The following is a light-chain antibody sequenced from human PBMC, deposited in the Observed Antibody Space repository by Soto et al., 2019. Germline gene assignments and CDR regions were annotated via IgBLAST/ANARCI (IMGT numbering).Light chain of an antibody. CDR3: QSYDSSLSGWV. J-gene: IGLJ3*02. Sequence: QSVLTQPPSASGTPGQRVTISCSGGATNIGRNHVYWYQQFPGVAPRLLIYGNSNRPSGVPDRFSGSKSGTSASLAITGLQAEDEADYYCQSYDSSLSGWVFGGGTKVTVL. CDR2: GNS. V-gene: IGLV1-40*01. CDR1: ATNIGRNH.